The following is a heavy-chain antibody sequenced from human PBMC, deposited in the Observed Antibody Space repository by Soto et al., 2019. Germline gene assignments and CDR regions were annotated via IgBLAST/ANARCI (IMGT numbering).Heavy chain of an antibody. J-gene: IGHJ4*02. Sequence: DTLSLTCTVSGASITGSSYWSWIRQPAGKGLEWIGRFSLSGTTSYNPSLRSRVTMSADVSKNQFSLRLTSVTAADTALYYCARGMTPPGAPAWYYFDSWGQGTMVTVSS. CDR1: GASITGSSY. CDR2: FSLSGTT. CDR3: ARGMTPPGAPAWYYFDS. D-gene: IGHD2-8*02. V-gene: IGHV4-4*07.